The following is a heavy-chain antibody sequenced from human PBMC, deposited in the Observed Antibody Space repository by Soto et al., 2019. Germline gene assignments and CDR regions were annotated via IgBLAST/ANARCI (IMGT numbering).Heavy chain of an antibody. J-gene: IGHJ3*02. D-gene: IGHD2-8*01. Sequence: GGSLRLSCAASGLPFSASGMHWVRQAPGKGLEWVAAICASGSRTYYADSVKGRFTISRDNSKNTMYLQMNSLRAEDTAVYYCARPHCTNGVCYTLDAFDIWGQGTMVTVSS. CDR1: GLPFSASG. CDR3: ARPHCTNGVCYTLDAFDI. V-gene: IGHV3-23*01. CDR2: ICASGSRT.